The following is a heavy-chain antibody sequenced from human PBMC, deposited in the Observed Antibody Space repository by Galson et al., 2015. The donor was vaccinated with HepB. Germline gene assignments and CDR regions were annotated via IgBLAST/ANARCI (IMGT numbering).Heavy chain of an antibody. D-gene: IGHD2-15*01. CDR3: ARDSGYCSGGSCYEGGMDV. J-gene: IGHJ6*02. Sequence: SVKVSCKASGYTFTSYGISWVRQAPGQGLEWMGWISAYNGNTNYAQKLQGRVTMTTDTSTSTAYMELRSLRSDDTAVYYCARDSGYCSGGSCYEGGMDVWGQGTTVTVSS. CDR2: ISAYNGNT. CDR1: GYTFTSYG. V-gene: IGHV1-18*01.